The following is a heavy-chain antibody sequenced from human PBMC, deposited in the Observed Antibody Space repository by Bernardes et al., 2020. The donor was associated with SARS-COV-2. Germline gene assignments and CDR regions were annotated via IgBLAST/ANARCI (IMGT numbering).Heavy chain of an antibody. Sequence: SETLSLTRTVSGGSINTYYWSWIRQPPGKGLEWIGYIYYSGSTNYNPSLKSRVTISVDTSKNQFSLKLSSVTAADTAVYYCARSGSLRVLFDYWGQGTLVTVSS. CDR2: IYYSGST. CDR1: GGSINTYY. CDR3: ARSGSLRVLFDY. J-gene: IGHJ4*02. D-gene: IGHD3-16*02. V-gene: IGHV4-59*08.